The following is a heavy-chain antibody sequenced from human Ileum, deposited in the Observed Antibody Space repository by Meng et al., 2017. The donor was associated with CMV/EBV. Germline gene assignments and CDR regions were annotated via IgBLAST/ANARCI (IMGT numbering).Heavy chain of an antibody. V-gene: IGHV1-8*01. Sequence: ASVKVSCKASGYTFTSYDINWVRQAAGQGLEWMGWMNPNSGNTGYAQKFQGRVTMTRNTSISTAYMELSSLRSEDTAVYYCARGPWLRSTSCLRYWGQGTLVTVSS. CDR1: GYTFTSYD. CDR2: MNPNSGNT. CDR3: ARGPWLRSTSCLRY. D-gene: IGHD2-2*01. J-gene: IGHJ4*02.